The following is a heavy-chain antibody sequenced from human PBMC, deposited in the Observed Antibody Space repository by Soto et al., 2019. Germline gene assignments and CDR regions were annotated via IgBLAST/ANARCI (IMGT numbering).Heavy chain of an antibody. CDR3: ATYGDYVPVPYYYGMDV. V-gene: IGHV3-21*01. Sequence: EVQLVESGGGLVKPGGSLRLSCAASGFTFSSYSMNWVRQAPGKGLEWVSSFSSSSSYIYYADSVKGRFTISRDNAKNSLYLQMTSLRAEDTAVYYCATYGDYVPVPYYYGMDVWGQGTTVTVSS. D-gene: IGHD4-17*01. J-gene: IGHJ6*02. CDR2: FSSSSSYI. CDR1: GFTFSSYS.